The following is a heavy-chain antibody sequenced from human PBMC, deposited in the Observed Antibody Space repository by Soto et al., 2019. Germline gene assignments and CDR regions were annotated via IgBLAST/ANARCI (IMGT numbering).Heavy chain of an antibody. CDR3: ATEGPTSPYNWFDP. J-gene: IGHJ5*02. Sequence: WTSLLLSWIAGDFTFSNYATSKVRQAPGKGLACVSGLSDGGGRRFYADSVKGRFTISRDNAKNTLYLQMSSLRAEDTAVYYCATEGPTSPYNWFDPWGQGTLVTVSS. D-gene: IGHD2-2*01. CDR1: DFTFSNYA. CDR2: LSDGGGRR. V-gene: IGHV3-23*01.